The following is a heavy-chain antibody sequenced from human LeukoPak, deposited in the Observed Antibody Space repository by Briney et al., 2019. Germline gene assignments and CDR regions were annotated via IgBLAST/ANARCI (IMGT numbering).Heavy chain of an antibody. CDR3: ARRGSGSYYDAFDI. J-gene: IGHJ3*02. CDR1: GYTFTSYS. Sequence: ASVKVSCKSSGYTFTSYSLSWVRQAPGQGLEWMGWIRVYNGNTKYAQKFQGRVTMTTDTSTSTAYMELRSLGSDDTAVYYCARRGSGSYYDAFDIWGQGTMVTVSS. V-gene: IGHV1-18*01. CDR2: IRVYNGNT. D-gene: IGHD1-26*01.